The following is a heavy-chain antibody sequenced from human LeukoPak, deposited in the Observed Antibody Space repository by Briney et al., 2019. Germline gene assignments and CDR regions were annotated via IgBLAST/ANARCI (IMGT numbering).Heavy chain of an antibody. CDR1: GFTFSSYA. Sequence: GGSLRLSCAISGFTFSSYAMSWVRQAPGKGLEWVSVISGGGTSTFYADSVKGRFTISRDNSKKTLYLQMNSLRAEDTAVYYCAKDRYAWTSGYSYNPFDYWGQGTLVTVSS. J-gene: IGHJ4*02. D-gene: IGHD5-18*01. V-gene: IGHV3-23*01. CDR2: ISGGGTST. CDR3: AKDRYAWTSGYSYNPFDY.